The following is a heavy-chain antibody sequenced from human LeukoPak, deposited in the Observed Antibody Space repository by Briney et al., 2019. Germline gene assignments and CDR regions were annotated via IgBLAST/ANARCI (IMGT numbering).Heavy chain of an antibody. Sequence: PGGSLTLSCAASGFTFSAYWMHWVRQVPGKGLVWVSRIHREGTTTIYADSVKGRFTISRDNGKNTLYPHMNSLRADDTAVYYCARDSDWLLFDYWGQGTLVTVSS. V-gene: IGHV3-74*01. J-gene: IGHJ4*02. CDR1: GFTFSAYW. CDR2: IHREGTTT. CDR3: ARDSDWLLFDY. D-gene: IGHD3-9*01.